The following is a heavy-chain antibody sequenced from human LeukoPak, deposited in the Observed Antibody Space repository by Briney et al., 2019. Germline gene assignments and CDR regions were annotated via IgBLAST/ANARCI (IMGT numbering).Heavy chain of an antibody. D-gene: IGHD2-15*01. V-gene: IGHV4-59*11. CDR1: GRSLSSQY. CDR3: AAIKIGYDDLHFHY. CDR2: TWNLWCT. J-gene: IGHJ4*02. Sequence: SETLSHPRTLTGRSLSSQYLGWLRQPPGKGLEWIGNTWNLWCTSFHHSLRNRVHISEDTPKNQISLKLSSVTAADTAIYYCAAIKIGYDDLHFHYWGQGRLVTVS.